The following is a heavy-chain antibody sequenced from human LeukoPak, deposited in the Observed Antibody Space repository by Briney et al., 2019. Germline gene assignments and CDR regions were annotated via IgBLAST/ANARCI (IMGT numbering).Heavy chain of an antibody. CDR3: ARDDSNGIDY. J-gene: IGHJ4*02. Sequence: GGSLRLSCAASGFSFSNYYMLWVRQAPGVGLVSVSRISSDGATTIYADSVKGRFTTSRDNAKNTLYLQMNSLIAEDTAVYYCARDDSNGIDYWGQGTLVTVSS. CDR2: ISSDGATT. CDR1: GFSFSNYY. V-gene: IGHV3-74*01. D-gene: IGHD3-22*01.